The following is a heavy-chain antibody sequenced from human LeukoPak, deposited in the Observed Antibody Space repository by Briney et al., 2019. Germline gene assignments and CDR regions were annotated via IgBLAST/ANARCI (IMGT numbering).Heavy chain of an antibody. J-gene: IGHJ4*02. CDR1: GGSISSYY. CDR2: IYHSGST. D-gene: IGHD5-24*01. V-gene: IGHV4-59*01. CDR3: ARGRGGDGYNSDY. Sequence: SETLSLTCTVSGGSISSYYWSWIRQPPGKGLEWIGYIYHSGSTYYNPSLKSRVTISVDTSKNQFSLKLSSVTAADTAVYYCARGRGGDGYNSDYWGQGTLVTVSS.